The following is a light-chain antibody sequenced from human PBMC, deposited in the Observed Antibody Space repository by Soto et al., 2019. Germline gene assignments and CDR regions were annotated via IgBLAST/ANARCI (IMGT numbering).Light chain of an antibody. CDR2: EVS. Sequence: QSALTQPASVFGSPGQSITISCTGTSSDIGGYNYVSWYQQHPGKAPKLMIYEVSNRPSGVSNRFSGSKSANTASLTISGLQAEDEADYFCSSYGSTSTRYVFGTGTKLTVL. CDR1: SSDIGGYNY. J-gene: IGLJ1*01. CDR3: SSYGSTSTRYV. V-gene: IGLV2-14*01.